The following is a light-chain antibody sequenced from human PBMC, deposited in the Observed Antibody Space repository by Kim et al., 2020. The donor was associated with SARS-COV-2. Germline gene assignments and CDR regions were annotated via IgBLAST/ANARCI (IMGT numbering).Light chain of an antibody. V-gene: IGKV1-5*03. CDR3: QQYNSYPWT. CDR2: KAS. CDR1: QSISSW. Sequence: DIQMTKSHSTLSASVGDRVTITCRASQSISSWLAWYQQKPGKAPKLLIDKASSLESGVTSRFTGSGSGTEFTLTISSLQPDDFAVYYCQQYNSYPWTFGQGTKVDIK. J-gene: IGKJ1*01.